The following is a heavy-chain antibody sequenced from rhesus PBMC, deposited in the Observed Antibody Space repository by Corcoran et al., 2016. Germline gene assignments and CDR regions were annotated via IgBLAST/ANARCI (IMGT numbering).Heavy chain of an antibody. Sequence: QVQLQESGPGLVKPSETLSLTCAVSGGSISGGYDWSWIRQPPGKGLEWIGYNYGSRGSTNSTPSLKHRVTISKDTSKNQFSLSLNSVTAADTAIYYCARNYNFWSSYYSFDSWGQGVLVTVSS. D-gene: IGHD3-3*01. J-gene: IGHJ4*01. V-gene: IGHV4-76*01. CDR3: ARNYNFWSSYYSFDS. CDR1: GGSISGGYD. CDR2: NYGSRGST.